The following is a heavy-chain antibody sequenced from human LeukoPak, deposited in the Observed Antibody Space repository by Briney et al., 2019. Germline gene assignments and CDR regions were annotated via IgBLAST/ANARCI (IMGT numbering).Heavy chain of an antibody. J-gene: IGHJ6*02. CDR2: ISAYNGNT. D-gene: IGHD3-10*01. CDR3: AREGGYYYGSGSYRRYYYGMDV. V-gene: IGHV1-18*01. CDR1: GYTFTSYG. Sequence: ASVKVSCKASGYTFTSYGISWVRQAPGQGLEWMGWISAYNGNTNYAQKLQGRVTMTTDTSTSTAYMELRSLRSDDTAVYYCAREGGYYYGSGSYRRYYYGMDVWGQGTTVTVSS.